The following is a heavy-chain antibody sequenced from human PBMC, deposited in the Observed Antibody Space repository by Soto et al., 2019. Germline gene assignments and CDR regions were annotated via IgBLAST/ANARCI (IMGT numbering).Heavy chain of an antibody. Sequence: VGSLRLSCAASGFTFSSYSMNWVRQVPGKGLEWVSSISSSSSYIYYADSVKGRFTISRDNAKNSLYLQMNSLRAEDTAVYYCARAPYGAFDYWGQGTLVTVSS. J-gene: IGHJ4*02. V-gene: IGHV3-21*01. D-gene: IGHD4-17*01. CDR3: ARAPYGAFDY. CDR2: ISSSSSYI. CDR1: GFTFSSYS.